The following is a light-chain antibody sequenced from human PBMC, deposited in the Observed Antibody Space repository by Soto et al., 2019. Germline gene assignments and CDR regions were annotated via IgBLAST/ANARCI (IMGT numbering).Light chain of an antibody. CDR3: CSYAGRSTYV. V-gene: IGLV2-23*01. CDR1: SSDVGSYNL. Sequence: QSALTQPASVSGSPGQSITISCTGTSSDVGSYNLVSWYQQHPGKAPKHMIYEGSTRPSGVSNRFSGSKSGNTASLTISGLQAEDEADYYCCSYAGRSTYVFGTGTKVTVL. CDR2: EGS. J-gene: IGLJ1*01.